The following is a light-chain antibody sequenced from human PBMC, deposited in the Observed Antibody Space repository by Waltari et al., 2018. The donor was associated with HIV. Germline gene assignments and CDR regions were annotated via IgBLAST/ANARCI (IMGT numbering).Light chain of an antibody. CDR1: KLGDKY. V-gene: IGLV3-1*01. CDR2: QDS. Sequence: SYELTQPPSVSVSPGQTASIPCSGDKLGDKYACWYQQKPGQSPVLVIYQDSKRPSGIPERFSGSNSGNTATLTISGTQAMDEADYCCQAWDSSTAGVVFGGGTKLTVL. J-gene: IGLJ2*01. CDR3: QAWDSSTAGVV.